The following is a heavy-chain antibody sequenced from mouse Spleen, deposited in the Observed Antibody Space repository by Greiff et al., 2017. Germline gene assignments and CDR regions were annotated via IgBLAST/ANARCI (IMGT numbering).Heavy chain of an antibody. CDR3: ARNYDYDGFGAY. CDR1: GFNIKNTY. CDR2: IDPANGNT. J-gene: IGHJ3*01. Sequence: EVQRVESVAELVRPGASVKLSCTASGFNIKNTYMHWVKQRPEQGLEWIGRIDPANGNTKYAPKFQGKATITADTSSNTAYLQLSSLTSEDTAIYYCARNYDYDGFGAYWGQGTLVTVSA. V-gene: IGHV14-3*01. D-gene: IGHD2-4*01.